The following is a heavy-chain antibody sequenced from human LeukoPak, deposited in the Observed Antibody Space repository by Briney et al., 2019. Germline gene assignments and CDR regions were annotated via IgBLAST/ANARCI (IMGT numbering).Heavy chain of an antibody. D-gene: IGHD2-15*01. Sequence: PGGSLRLSCAASGFTFSSFGMSWVRQAPGKGLEWVSGISGSGDSTYYADSVKGRFTISRDNSKNTLYLQMNSLRAEDTAIYYCAKNGDRGAYCSGGSCYPYYYYYMDVWGKGTTVTISS. CDR2: ISGSGDST. V-gene: IGHV3-23*01. J-gene: IGHJ6*03. CDR3: AKNGDRGAYCSGGSCYPYYYYYMDV. CDR1: GFTFSSFG.